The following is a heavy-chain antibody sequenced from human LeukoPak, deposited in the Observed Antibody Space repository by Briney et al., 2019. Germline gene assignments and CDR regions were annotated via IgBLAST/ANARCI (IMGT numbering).Heavy chain of an antibody. V-gene: IGHV3-30*02. CDR2: IRYDGSNK. CDR3: AKEDCSSTSCYTPGFDY. Sequence: GGSLRLSCVGSGFTFSSYGMHWVRQAPGKGLEWVAFIRYDGSNKYYADSVKGRFTISRDNSKNTLYLQMNSLRAEDTAVYYCAKEDCSSTSCYTPGFDYWGQGTLVTVSS. CDR1: GFTFSSYG. J-gene: IGHJ4*02. D-gene: IGHD2-2*02.